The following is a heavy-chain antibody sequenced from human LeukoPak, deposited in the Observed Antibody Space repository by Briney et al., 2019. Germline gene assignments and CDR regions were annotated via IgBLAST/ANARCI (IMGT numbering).Heavy chain of an antibody. Sequence: ASVKVSCKASGYTITGYYMHWVRQAPGQGLEWMGWINPNSGGTNYAQKFQGRVTMTRDTSISTAYMELSRLRSDDTAVYYCARYGSGSYSLYYYGMDVWGQGTTVTVSS. J-gene: IGHJ6*02. CDR1: GYTITGYY. V-gene: IGHV1-2*02. CDR2: INPNSGGT. D-gene: IGHD3-10*01. CDR3: ARYGSGSYSLYYYGMDV.